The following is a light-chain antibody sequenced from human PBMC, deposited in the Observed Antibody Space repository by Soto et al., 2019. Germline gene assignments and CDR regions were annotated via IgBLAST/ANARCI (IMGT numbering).Light chain of an antibody. J-gene: IGLJ2*01. CDR3: VTWDTSLTTTVL. V-gene: IGLV1-51*01. Sequence: QSALTQPPSVSAAPGQTVIISCSGSSSNIETNFVSWYQQLPGTAPKLLIFANNKRPSGIPDRFSGSKSGTSATLGITGLQTGDEADYYCVTWDTSLTTTVLFGGGTKLTVL. CDR2: ANN. CDR1: SSNIETNF.